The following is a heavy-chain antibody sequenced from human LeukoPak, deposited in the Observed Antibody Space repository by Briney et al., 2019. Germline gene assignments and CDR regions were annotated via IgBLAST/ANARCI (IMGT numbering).Heavy chain of an antibody. Sequence: SETLSLTCTVSGGSISSGSYYWSWIRQPPGKGLEWIGYIYYSGSTNYNPSLKSRVTISVDTSKNQFSLKLSSVTAADTAVYYCARHRVYYFDYWGQGTLVTVSS. CDR3: ARHRVYYFDY. J-gene: IGHJ4*02. CDR1: GGSISSGSYY. CDR2: IYYSGST. V-gene: IGHV4-61*01.